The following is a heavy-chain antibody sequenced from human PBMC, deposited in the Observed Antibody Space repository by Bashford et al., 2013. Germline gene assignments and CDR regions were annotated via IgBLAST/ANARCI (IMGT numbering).Heavy chain of an antibody. CDR1: GYTFGNNG. J-gene: IGHJ4*02. CDR2: IVVYNGNT. D-gene: IGHD3-16*01. CDR3: ARPKPGDYVWGSIDS. V-gene: IGHV1-18*04. Sequence: ASVKVSCKASGYTFGNNGISWMRQAPGQGLEWMGWIVVYNGNTNYADSVKGRFTISRDNSKNTLFLQMDSLRAEDTAIYYCARPKPGDYVWGSIDSWGQGTLVTVSS.